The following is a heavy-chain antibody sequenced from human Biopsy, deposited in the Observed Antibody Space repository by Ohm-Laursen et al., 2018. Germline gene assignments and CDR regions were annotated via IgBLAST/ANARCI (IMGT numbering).Heavy chain of an antibody. Sequence: SSPRLSCTAPGFTFSSYGMHWVRQAPGKGLEWVAAIWYDGSNKNYADSVKGRFTISRDNSKNTLYLQMNSLRGEDTAVYYCAKCMTGGSNYYFHHCGQGTLVTVSS. CDR3: AKCMTGGSNYYFHH. D-gene: IGHD2-8*01. CDR1: GFTFSSYG. V-gene: IGHV3-33*06. J-gene: IGHJ4*02. CDR2: IWYDGSNK.